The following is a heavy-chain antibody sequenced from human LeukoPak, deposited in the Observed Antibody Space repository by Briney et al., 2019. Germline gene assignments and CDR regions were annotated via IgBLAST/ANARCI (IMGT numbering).Heavy chain of an antibody. CDR2: ISGSGGST. Sequence: GGSLRLSCAASGFTFSSYGMSWVRQAPGKGLEWVSAISGSGGSTYYADSVKGRFTISRDNSKNTLYLQMNSLRAEDTAVYYCARDSYGDYLGDAFDIWGQGTMVTVS. D-gene: IGHD4-17*01. V-gene: IGHV3-23*01. CDR1: GFTFSSYG. CDR3: ARDSYGDYLGDAFDI. J-gene: IGHJ3*02.